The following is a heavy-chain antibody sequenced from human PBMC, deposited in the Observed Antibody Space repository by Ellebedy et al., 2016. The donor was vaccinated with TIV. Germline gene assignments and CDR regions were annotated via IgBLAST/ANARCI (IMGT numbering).Heavy chain of an antibody. CDR2: ISSSSIYI. J-gene: IGHJ6*03. D-gene: IGHD1-7*01. Sequence: GESLKISCAASGFTLSRHSLHWVRQAPGKGLEWVSSISSSSIYIYYKDSVKGRFTVSRDNARGSLYLEINSLRGEDTAVYYCARGTENYGYDMDVWGRGTTVIVSS. CDR1: GFTLSRHS. CDR3: ARGTENYGYDMDV. V-gene: IGHV3-21*01.